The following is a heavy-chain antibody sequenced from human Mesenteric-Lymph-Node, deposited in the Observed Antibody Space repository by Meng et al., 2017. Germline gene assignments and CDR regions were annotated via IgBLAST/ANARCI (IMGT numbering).Heavy chain of an antibody. V-gene: IGHV3-30*01. CDR1: EFVLSHYP. Sequence: GESLKISCGSSEFVLSHYPMHGVRQAPGQGLEWVAGIQHDGSATHYPDSLQGRFTISRDNSKNTVYLQMNSLRPEDAAVYYCAREKVRSGRAGWFDPWGQGTLVTVSS. D-gene: IGHD6-19*01. CDR2: IQHDGSAT. J-gene: IGHJ5*01. CDR3: AREKVRSGRAGWFDP.